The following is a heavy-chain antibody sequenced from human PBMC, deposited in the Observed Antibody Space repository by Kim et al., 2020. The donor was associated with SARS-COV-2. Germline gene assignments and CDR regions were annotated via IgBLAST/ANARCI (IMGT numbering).Heavy chain of an antibody. CDR2: VFYSGSP. CDR3: SAAGYYDLSGYFFDY. J-gene: IGHJ4*01. CDR1: GGSIARYY. D-gene: IGHD3-22*01. V-gene: IGHV4-59*13. Sequence: SETLSLTCSLPGGSIARYYWSWIRQPPGRGLEWIGYVFYSGSPNYNPSPKSRLTISVDTSKNHFSLRLTSVTAADTAVYYCSAAGYYDLSGYFFDYW.